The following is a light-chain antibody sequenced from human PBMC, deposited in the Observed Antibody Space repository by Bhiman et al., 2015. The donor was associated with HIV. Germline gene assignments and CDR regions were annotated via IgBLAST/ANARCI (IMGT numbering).Light chain of an antibody. V-gene: IGLV3-1*01. CDR2: QDN. CDR3: QAWDRDSYGCV. CDR1: KLGDKY. J-gene: IGLJ1*01. Sequence: YELTQPPSVSVSPGQTASITCSGDKLGDKYVCWYQQKPGQSPVLVMYQDNKRPSGIPERFSGSNSGNTATLTVSGIQAMDEGDYYCQAWDRDSYGCVFGAATTVTVL.